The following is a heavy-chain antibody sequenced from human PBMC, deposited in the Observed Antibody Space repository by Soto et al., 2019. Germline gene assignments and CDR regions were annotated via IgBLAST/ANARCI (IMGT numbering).Heavy chain of an antibody. Sequence: GGALRLSCTASGFSFTTYVMHWVRQAPGKGLEWVAVISHDGSYKYYGDAVKGRFTISRDTSKNAVYLEMNSLRPEDTAVYYCAKGLLAIVGTTLPRDAFNIWGQGTMVTVSS. CDR2: ISHDGSYK. CDR3: AKGLLAIVGTTLPRDAFNI. J-gene: IGHJ3*02. D-gene: IGHD1-26*01. CDR1: GFSFTTYV. V-gene: IGHV3-30*18.